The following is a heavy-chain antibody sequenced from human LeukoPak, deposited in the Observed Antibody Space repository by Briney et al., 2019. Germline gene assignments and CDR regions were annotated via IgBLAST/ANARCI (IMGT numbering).Heavy chain of an antibody. CDR2: IKQDGSEK. J-gene: IGHJ5*02. D-gene: IGHD3-9*01. CDR3: ARDMRFRRGLTGYRNWFDP. V-gene: IGHV3-7*01. Sequence: GGSLRLSCAASGFTFSSYWMSWVRQAPGQGLEWVANIKQDGSEKYYVDSVKGRFTISRDNAKNSLYLQMNSLRAEDTAVYYCARDMRFRRGLTGYRNWFDPWGQGTLVTVSS. CDR1: GFTFSSYW.